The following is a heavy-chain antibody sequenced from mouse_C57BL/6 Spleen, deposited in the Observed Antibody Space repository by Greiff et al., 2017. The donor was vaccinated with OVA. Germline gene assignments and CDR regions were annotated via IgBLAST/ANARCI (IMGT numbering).Heavy chain of an antibody. J-gene: IGHJ2*01. CDR1: GYTFTSYW. D-gene: IGHD1-1*01. Sequence: VQLQQSGAELVKPGASVKLSCKASGYTFTSYWMPWVKQRPGQGLEWIGEIDPSDSDTNYNQKFKGKATLTVDTSSSTAYMQLCSLTSEDSAVYYWAREVTTVVEGGYWGQGTTLTVSS. CDR3: AREVTTVVEGGY. V-gene: IGHV1-50*01. CDR2: IDPSDSDT.